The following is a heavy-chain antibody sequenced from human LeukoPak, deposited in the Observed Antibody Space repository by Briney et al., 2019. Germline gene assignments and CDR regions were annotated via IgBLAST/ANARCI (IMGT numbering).Heavy chain of an antibody. V-gene: IGHV1-2*04. CDR3: ARVLDSSGYSFDY. D-gene: IGHD3-22*01. CDR2: INPNSGGT. Sequence: ASVKVSCKASGYTFTGYYMHWVRQAPGQGLEWMGWINPNSGGTNYAQKFQGWVTMTRDTSISTAYMELSRLRSDDTAVYYCARVLDSSGYSFDYWGQGTLVTVSS. CDR1: GYTFTGYY. J-gene: IGHJ4*02.